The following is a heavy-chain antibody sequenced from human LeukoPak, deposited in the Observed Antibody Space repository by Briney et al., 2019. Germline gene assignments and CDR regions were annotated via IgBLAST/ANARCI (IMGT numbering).Heavy chain of an antibody. D-gene: IGHD3-16*02. J-gene: IGHJ6*03. CDR1: GFSFSTYW. CDR3: ARDLLGYNYYYMDV. V-gene: IGHV3-7*01. CDR2: IKQDGSET. Sequence: GGSLRLSCAASGFSFSTYWMGWLRQAPGKGLEWVANIKQDGSETYHVDSVRGRFTVSRDNAKNSLFLQMNSLRAEDTAVYYCARDLLGYNYYYMDVWGKGTTVTVSS.